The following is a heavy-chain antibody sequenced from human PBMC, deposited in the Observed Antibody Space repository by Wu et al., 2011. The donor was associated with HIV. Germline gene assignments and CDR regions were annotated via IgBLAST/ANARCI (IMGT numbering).Heavy chain of an antibody. CDR3: ARDANPYSSSWCYY. V-gene: IGHV1-18*01. J-gene: IGHJ4*02. CDR2: ISAYNGNT. D-gene: IGHD6-13*01. Sequence: SYGISWVRQAPGQGLEWMGWISAYNGNTNYAQKLQGRVTMTTDTSTNTAYMELRSLRSDDTAVYYCARDANPYSSSWCYYWGQGTLVTVSS. CDR1: SYG.